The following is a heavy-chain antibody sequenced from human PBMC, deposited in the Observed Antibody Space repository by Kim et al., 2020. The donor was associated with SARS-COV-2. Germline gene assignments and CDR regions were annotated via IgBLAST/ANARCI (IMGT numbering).Heavy chain of an antibody. Sequence: SETLSLTCSVSGGSIRSGGKFWTWIRQHPAKGLERIGYISYSGNPHYSPSLRSRVSISLQTSENQFSLELTSVTAADTAVYYCARGQPLDYWGQGILVTVSS. CDR2: ISYSGNP. CDR1: GGSIRSGGKF. CDR3: ARGQPLDY. J-gene: IGHJ4*02. V-gene: IGHV4-31*03. D-gene: IGHD2-2*01.